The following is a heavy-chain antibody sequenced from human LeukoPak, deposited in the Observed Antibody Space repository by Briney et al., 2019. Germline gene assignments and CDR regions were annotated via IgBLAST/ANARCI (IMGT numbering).Heavy chain of an antibody. V-gene: IGHV1-2*02. CDR1: GYSFIGYY. D-gene: IGHD3-10*01. J-gene: IGHJ3*02. Sequence: ASVKVSCKASGYSFIGYYIHWLRQAPGQGLEWMGWINPSSGGTKYAQRFQGRVTMTRDTSISTAYMELSRLRSDDTAVYYCARDLDYYGSGSFFNIWGQGTMVTVSS. CDR3: ARDLDYYGSGSFFNI. CDR2: INPSSGGT.